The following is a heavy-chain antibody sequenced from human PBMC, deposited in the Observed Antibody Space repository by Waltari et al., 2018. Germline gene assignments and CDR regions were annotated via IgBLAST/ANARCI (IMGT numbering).Heavy chain of an antibody. CDR1: GFTFSSYA. D-gene: IGHD3-22*01. CDR3: AKAFTMIVVVTRLFDY. CDR2: ISGSGGST. V-gene: IGHV3-23*01. Sequence: EVQLLASGGGLVQPGGSLRLSCAASGFTFSSYAMSWVRQAPGKGLEWVSAISGSGGSTYDADSVKGRFTISRDNAKNTLYLQMNSLRAEDTAVYYCAKAFTMIVVVTRLFDYWGQGPLVTVSS. J-gene: IGHJ4*02.